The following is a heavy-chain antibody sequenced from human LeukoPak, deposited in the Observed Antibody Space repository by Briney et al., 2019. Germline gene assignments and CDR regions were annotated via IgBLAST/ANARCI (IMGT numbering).Heavy chain of an antibody. CDR1: GFTFSSYS. J-gene: IGHJ1*01. CDR3: ARSFGTVTTRSVSFQH. V-gene: IGHV3-21*01. CDR2: ISSSSSYI. Sequence: GGSLRLSCAASGFTFSSYSMNWVRQAPGKRLEWVSSISSSSSYIYYADSVKGRFTISRDNAKNSLYLQMNSLRAEDTAVYYCARSFGTVTTRSVSFQHWGQGTLVTVSS. D-gene: IGHD4-17*01.